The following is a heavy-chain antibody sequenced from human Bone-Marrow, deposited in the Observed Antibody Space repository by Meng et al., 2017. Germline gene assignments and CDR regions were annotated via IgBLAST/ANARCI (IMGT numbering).Heavy chain of an antibody. D-gene: IGHD1-26*01. J-gene: IGHJ5*02. V-gene: IGHV1-18*01. CDR3: ASIVGGTTIGKVGWFDP. CDR2: ISASNGNI. Sequence: QVQLVQSGAEVKKPGASVKVSCKASGYTFTSYGISWVRQAPGQGLEWMGWISASNGNIKYAQKLQGRVTMTTDTSTSTAYMELRSLKSDDTAVYYCASIVGGTTIGKVGWFDPWGQGTLVTVSS. CDR1: GYTFTSYG.